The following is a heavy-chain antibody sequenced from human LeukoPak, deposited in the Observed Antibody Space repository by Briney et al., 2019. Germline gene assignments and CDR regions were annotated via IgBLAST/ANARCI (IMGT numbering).Heavy chain of an antibody. Sequence: ASVKVSCKASGYTFTSYAMNWVRQAPGQGLEWMGWINTNTGNPTYARGFTGRFVFSLDTSVSTAYLQISSLKAEDTAVYYCARVRPFTGSSGYYIDYWGQGTLVTVSS. CDR2: INTNTGNP. CDR3: ARVRPFTGSSGYYIDY. J-gene: IGHJ4*02. V-gene: IGHV7-4-1*02. CDR1: GYTFTSYA. D-gene: IGHD3-22*01.